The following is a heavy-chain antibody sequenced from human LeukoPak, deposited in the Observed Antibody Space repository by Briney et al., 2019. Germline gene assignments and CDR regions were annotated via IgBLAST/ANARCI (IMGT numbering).Heavy chain of an antibody. CDR2: LYYSGST. D-gene: IGHD4-11*01. CDR1: GGSISSYY. J-gene: IGHJ5*02. CDR3: ARVSGVTTGSHWFDP. Sequence: SETLSLTCTVSGGSISSYYWSWIRQPPGKGLEWIGYLYYSGSTNYNPSLKSRVTIPVDTSKNQFSLKLSSVTAADTALYYCARVSGVTTGSHWFDPWGQGTLVTASS. V-gene: IGHV4-59*01.